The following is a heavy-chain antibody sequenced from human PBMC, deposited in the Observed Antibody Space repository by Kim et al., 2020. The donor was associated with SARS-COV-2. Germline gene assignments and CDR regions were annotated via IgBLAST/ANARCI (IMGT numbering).Heavy chain of an antibody. CDR3: ARDEGSSWYHYYGMDV. V-gene: IGHV3-21*01. CDR2: ISSSSSYI. D-gene: IGHD6-13*01. CDR1: GFTFSSYS. Sequence: GGSLRLSCAASGFTFSSYSMNWVRQAPGKGLEWVSSISSSSSYIYYADSVKGRFTISRDNAKNSLYLQMNSLRAEDTAVYYCARDEGSSWYHYYGMDVWGQGTTVTVSS. J-gene: IGHJ6*02.